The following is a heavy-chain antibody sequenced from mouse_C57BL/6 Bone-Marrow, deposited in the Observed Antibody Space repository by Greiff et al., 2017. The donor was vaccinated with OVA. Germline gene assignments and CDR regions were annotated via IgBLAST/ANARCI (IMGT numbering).Heavy chain of an antibody. Sequence: VKLMESGPGLVAPSQSLSITCTVSGFSLTSYAISWVRQPPGKGLEWLGVIWTGGGTNYNSALKSRLSISKDNSKSQVFLKMNSLQTDDTARYYCARYGSRGYYYAMDYWGQGTSVTVSS. CDR2: IWTGGGT. D-gene: IGHD1-1*01. V-gene: IGHV2-9-1*01. CDR3: ARYGSRGYYYAMDY. CDR1: GFSLTSYA. J-gene: IGHJ4*01.